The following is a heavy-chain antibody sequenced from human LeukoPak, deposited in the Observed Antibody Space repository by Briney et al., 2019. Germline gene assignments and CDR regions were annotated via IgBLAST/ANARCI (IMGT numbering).Heavy chain of an antibody. CDR2: ISRSGSPI. V-gene: IGHV3-48*03. CDR1: GVTLSNDE. J-gene: IGHJ4*02. D-gene: IGHD6-6*01. CDR3: ARDLVY. Sequence: GGSLRLSCAASGVTLSNDEMYWVREAPQKGLGWLSYISRSGSPIYYADSVKGRFTISRDNAKNTLYLQMNSLRAEDTAVYYCARDLVYWGQGTLVTVSS.